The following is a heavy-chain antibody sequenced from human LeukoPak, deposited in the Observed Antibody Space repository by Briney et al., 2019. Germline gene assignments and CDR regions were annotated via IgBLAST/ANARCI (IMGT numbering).Heavy chain of an antibody. J-gene: IGHJ4*02. CDR3: ARMRSRDGYNYGVLGY. V-gene: IGHV1-2*02. D-gene: IGHD5-24*01. CDR2: INPNSGGT. Sequence: GASVRVSCKASGYTFTSHDINWVRQAPGQGLEWMGWINPNSGGTNYAQKFQGRVTMTRDTSISTAYMELSRLRSDDTAVYYCARMRSRDGYNYGVLGYWGQGTLVTVSS. CDR1: GYTFTSHD.